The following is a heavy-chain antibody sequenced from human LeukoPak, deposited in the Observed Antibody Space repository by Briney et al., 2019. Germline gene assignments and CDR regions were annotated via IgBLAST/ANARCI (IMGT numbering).Heavy chain of an antibody. J-gene: IGHJ4*02. CDR3: ARLKGSVPAHEYYFDY. CDR1: GYSFTSYW. V-gene: IGHV5-51*01. Sequence: GESLKISCKGSGYSFTSYWVAWVRQMPGKGLEWMGLIYPGDSDIRYSPSFQGQVTISADKSISTAYLQWSSLKASDTAMYYCARLKGSVPAHEYYFDYWGQGTLVTVSS. D-gene: IGHD2-2*01. CDR2: IYPGDSDI.